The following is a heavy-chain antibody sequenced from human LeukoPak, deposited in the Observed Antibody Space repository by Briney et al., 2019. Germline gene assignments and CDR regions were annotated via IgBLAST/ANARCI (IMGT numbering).Heavy chain of an antibody. V-gene: IGHV4-38-2*01. D-gene: IGHD6-13*01. Sequence: SETLSLTCAVSGYSISNGDYWGWIRQPPGKGLEWIGSIYDSGSTYYNPSLKSRVTISADTSKNQFSLKLSSVTAADTAFYYCARKYSSSSYYFDCWGQGTLVTVSS. CDR3: ARKYSSSSYYFDC. J-gene: IGHJ4*02. CDR2: IYDSGST. CDR1: GYSISNGDY.